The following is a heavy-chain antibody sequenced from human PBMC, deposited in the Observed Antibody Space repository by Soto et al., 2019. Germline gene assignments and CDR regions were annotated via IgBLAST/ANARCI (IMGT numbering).Heavy chain of an antibody. CDR1: GYTFTGPY. Sequence: ASVKVSCKASGYTFTGPYIHWVRQAPGQGFEWVGWISPKTGETKYAQKFQGWVTISRDTSINTTYMEVNRLKSDDSAVYYCAKTRIQLWTPDYWGQGTQVTVS. V-gene: IGHV1-2*04. CDR3: AKTRIQLWTPDY. J-gene: IGHJ4*02. D-gene: IGHD5-18*01. CDR2: ISPKTGET.